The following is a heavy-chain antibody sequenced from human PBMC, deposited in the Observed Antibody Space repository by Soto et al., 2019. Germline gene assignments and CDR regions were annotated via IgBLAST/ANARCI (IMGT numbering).Heavy chain of an antibody. CDR3: AKDRMVVYGMDV. V-gene: IGHV3-30*18. J-gene: IGHJ6*02. Sequence: GGSLRLSCAASGFTFSSYGMHWVRQAPGKGLEWVAVISYDGSNKYYADSVKGRFTISRDNSKNTLYLQMNSLRAEDTAVYYCAKDRMVVYGMDVWGQGTTVTVSS. CDR1: GFTFSSYG. D-gene: IGHD3-10*01. CDR2: ISYDGSNK.